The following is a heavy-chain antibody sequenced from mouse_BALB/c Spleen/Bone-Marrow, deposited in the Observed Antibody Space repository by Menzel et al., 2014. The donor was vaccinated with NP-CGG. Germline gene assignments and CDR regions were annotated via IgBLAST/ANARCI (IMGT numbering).Heavy chain of an antibody. V-gene: IGHV5-17*02. J-gene: IGHJ2*01. Sequence: EVQGVESGGGLVQPGGSRKLSCAASGFTFSSFGMHWVRQAPEKGLEWVAYISSGSSTIFYADTVKDRFTVSRDNPKNTLFLQMTSLRSEDTAMYYCTRGGNWDDFDYWGQGTTLTVSS. CDR1: GFTFSSFG. CDR2: ISSGSSTI. CDR3: TRGGNWDDFDY. D-gene: IGHD4-1*01.